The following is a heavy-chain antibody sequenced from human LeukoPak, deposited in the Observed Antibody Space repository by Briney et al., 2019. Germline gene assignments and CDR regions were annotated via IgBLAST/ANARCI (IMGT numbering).Heavy chain of an antibody. V-gene: IGHV1-18*01. Sequence: GASVKVSCKASGYTFATYVITWVRQAPGQGLEWMGWISTYSGNTNYAQKLQGRVTMTTETSTSTAYMELSSLRSEDTAVYYCARALLTNYGSGSYYNPEEYWGQGTLVTVSS. CDR1: GYTFATYV. J-gene: IGHJ4*02. CDR3: ARALLTNYGSGSYYNPEEY. D-gene: IGHD3-10*01. CDR2: ISTYSGNT.